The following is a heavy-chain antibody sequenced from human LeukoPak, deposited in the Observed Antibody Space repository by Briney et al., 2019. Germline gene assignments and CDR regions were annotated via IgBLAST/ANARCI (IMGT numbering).Heavy chain of an antibody. J-gene: IGHJ3*02. Sequence: PGGSLRLSCAASGFTFSSYAMTWVRQAPGKGLEWVSTISASGGSTYYADSVKGRFTISRDNSKTTLYLQMNSLRAEDTAVYYCATNHSSVGAFDIWGQGTMVTVSS. CDR2: ISASGGST. V-gene: IGHV3-23*01. CDR1: GFTFSSYA. CDR3: ATNHSSVGAFDI. D-gene: IGHD3-22*01.